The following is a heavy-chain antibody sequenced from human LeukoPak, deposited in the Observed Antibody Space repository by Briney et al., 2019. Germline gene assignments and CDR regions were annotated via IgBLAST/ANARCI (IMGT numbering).Heavy chain of an antibody. V-gene: IGHV1-8*01. J-gene: IGHJ4*02. CDR2: MNPNSGNT. Sequence: ASVKVSCKTSGFTFTSHDYNWVRQATGQGLEWMGWMNPNSGNTGYAQKFQGRVTMTRDTSTSTVYMELSSLRSEDTAVYYCARIPTIYCGGDCYSDYWGQGTLVTVSS. CDR3: ARIPTIYCGGDCYSDY. CDR1: GFTFTSHD. D-gene: IGHD2-21*02.